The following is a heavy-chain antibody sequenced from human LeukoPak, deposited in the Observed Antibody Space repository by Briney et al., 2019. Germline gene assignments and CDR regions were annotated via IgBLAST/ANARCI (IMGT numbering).Heavy chain of an antibody. V-gene: IGHV4-34*01. J-gene: IGHJ5*02. D-gene: IGHD5-12*01. CDR1: GESFSEYY. Sequence: SETLSLTCAVYGESFSEYYWSWIRQPPGKGLEWIGQINHSGGTNYHPSLKTRVTVSLDTSKNQVSLKLRSVTAADTAVYYCAFEGPVSGYAFDPWGQGALVAVSS. CDR2: INHSGGT. CDR3: AFEGPVSGYAFDP.